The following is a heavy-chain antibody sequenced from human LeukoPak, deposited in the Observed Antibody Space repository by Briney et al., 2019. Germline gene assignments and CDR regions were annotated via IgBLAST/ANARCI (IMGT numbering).Heavy chain of an antibody. CDR3: ARSSLAVAGSVFDY. V-gene: IGHV1-18*01. D-gene: IGHD6-19*01. CDR1: GYAFTSYG. Sequence: ASVKVSCKASGYAFTSYGISWVRQAPGQGLEWMGWISTYNGNTHYAQKLQGRVTMTTDTSTSTAYMELRSLRSDDTAVYYCARSSLAVAGSVFDYWGQGTLVTVSS. CDR2: ISTYNGNT. J-gene: IGHJ4*02.